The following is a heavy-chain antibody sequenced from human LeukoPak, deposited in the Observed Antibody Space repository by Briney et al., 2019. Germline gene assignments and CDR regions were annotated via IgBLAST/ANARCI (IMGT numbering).Heavy chain of an antibody. CDR3: ARVGKAARSEWFDP. CDR2: ISGGGAT. V-gene: IGHV3-23*01. D-gene: IGHD6-6*01. Sequence: GGSLRLSCAASGFTFSIYAMTWVGQAPGKGLEWVSAISGGGATYYADSVKGRFTISRDNSKNTLYLQMNSLRAEDTAVYYCARVGKAARSEWFDPWGQGTLVTVSS. J-gene: IGHJ5*02. CDR1: GFTFSIYA.